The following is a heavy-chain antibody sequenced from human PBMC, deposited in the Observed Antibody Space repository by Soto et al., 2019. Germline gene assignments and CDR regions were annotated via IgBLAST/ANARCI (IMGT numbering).Heavy chain of an antibody. V-gene: IGHV4-39*01. CDR1: GGSVSSGSYY. CDR3: ARWDYDFWSDGDY. D-gene: IGHD3-3*01. Sequence: QVQLQESGPGLVKPSETLSLTCTVSGGSVSSGSYYWSWIRQPPGKGLEWIGSIYYSGSTYYNPSLKSRVTISVDTSKNQFSLKLSSVTAADTAVYYCARWDYDFWSDGDYWGQGTLVTVSS. CDR2: IYYSGST. J-gene: IGHJ4*02.